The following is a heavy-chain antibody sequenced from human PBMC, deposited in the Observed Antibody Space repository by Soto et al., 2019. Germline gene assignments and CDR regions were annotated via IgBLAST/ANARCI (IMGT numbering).Heavy chain of an antibody. CDR3: TKSRRSVLMVYGFGGMDV. V-gene: IGHV3-23*01. J-gene: IGHJ6*02. CDR1: GFSVSYYA. D-gene: IGHD2-8*01. CDR2: ISGSGDGT. Sequence: GGSLRLSCAASGFSVSYYAMSWVLQAPGKGLEWVSSISGSGDGTYYGDSVKGRFTLSRDTSQKTLYLQMNNLRGEDTAVYFCTKSRRSVLMVYGFGGMDVWGRGTTVTVSS.